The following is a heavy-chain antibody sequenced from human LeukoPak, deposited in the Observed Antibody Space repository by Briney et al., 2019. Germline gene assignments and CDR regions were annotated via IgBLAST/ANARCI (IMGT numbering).Heavy chain of an antibody. V-gene: IGHV3-15*01. CDR1: GFTFSDAW. D-gene: IGHD3-16*02. CDR3: HRSYPYDY. J-gene: IGHJ4*02. Sequence: GGSLRLSCAASGFTFSDAWMTWVRQAPGKGRECVGRIKSKTDGGTIDHAAPVNGRFTISRDDSKDTLYLQMNNLDTEDTAVYFCHRSYPYDYWGQGTLVTVSS. CDR2: IKSKTDGGTI.